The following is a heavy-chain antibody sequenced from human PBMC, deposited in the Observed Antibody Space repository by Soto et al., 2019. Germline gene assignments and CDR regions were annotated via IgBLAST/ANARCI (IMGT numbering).Heavy chain of an antibody. J-gene: IGHJ4*02. V-gene: IGHV4-61*01. CDR2: IYYSGTT. CDR1: GDSVSNDNYY. D-gene: IGHD3-16*01. CDR3: ARSQRGRTAFTFAY. Sequence: QVQLQESGPGLVKPSETLSLTCAVSGDSVSNDNYYWSWIRQPPGKGLEWIGYIYYSGTTNYNSYLRSRLSLSVDMSKNQFSLKLASVTAADPAVYFCARSQRGRTAFTFAYWGQGARVTVSS.